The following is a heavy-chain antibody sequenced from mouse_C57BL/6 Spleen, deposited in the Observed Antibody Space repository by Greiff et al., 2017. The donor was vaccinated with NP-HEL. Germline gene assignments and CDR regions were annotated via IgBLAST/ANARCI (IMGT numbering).Heavy chain of an antibody. CDR3: ARGTGFFAY. J-gene: IGHJ3*01. CDR1: GYAFSSSW. V-gene: IGHV1-82*01. CDR2: IYPGDGDT. D-gene: IGHD4-1*01. Sequence: VQLQQSGPELVKPGASVKISCKASGYAFSSSWMNWVKQRPGNGLEWIGRIYPGDGDTNYNGKFKGKATLTADKSSSTAYMQLSSLTSEDSAVYFCARGTGFFAYWGQGTLVTVSA.